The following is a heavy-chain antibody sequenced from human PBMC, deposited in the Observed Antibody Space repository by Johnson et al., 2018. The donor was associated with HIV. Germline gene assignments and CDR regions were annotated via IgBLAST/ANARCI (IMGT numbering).Heavy chain of an antibody. Sequence: EVQLVESGGDLVERGGSLRLSCEASGFSFASYALSWVRQAPGKGLEWVSSITATGGNTYYADSVNGRFTVSRDKSKSTLYLQMHSLSAEDTALYYCARPSVIPHGGGCDVWGRGTMVVVST. J-gene: IGHJ3*01. D-gene: IGHD2-15*01. CDR3: ARPSVIPHGGGCDV. V-gene: IGHV3-23*04. CDR1: GFSFASYA. CDR2: ITATGGNT.